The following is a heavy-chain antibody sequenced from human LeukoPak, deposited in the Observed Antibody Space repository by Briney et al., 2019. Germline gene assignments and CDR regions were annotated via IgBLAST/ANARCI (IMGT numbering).Heavy chain of an antibody. Sequence: ASVKVSCKASGYTFTGYYVHWVRQAPGQGLEWMGWINPNSGGTNYAQKFQGRVTMTRDTSISTAYMELSRLRSDDTAVYYCARDASGYYYGSGSYKNWFDPWGQGTLVTVSS. CDR1: GYTFTGYY. CDR3: ARDASGYYYGSGSYKNWFDP. V-gene: IGHV1-2*02. CDR2: INPNSGGT. J-gene: IGHJ5*02. D-gene: IGHD3-10*01.